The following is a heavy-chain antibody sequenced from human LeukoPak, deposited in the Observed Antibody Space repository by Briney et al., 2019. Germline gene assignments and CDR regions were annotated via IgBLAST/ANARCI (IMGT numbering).Heavy chain of an antibody. V-gene: IGHV3-23*01. CDR3: AKQKGLLWFGEGYWFDL. CDR2: ISGSGGGT. Sequence: GGSLRLSCAASGFTFSSYARSWVGQAPREGVEWVSAISGSGGGTYYADSVKGRFTISRDNSKNTLYLQMNSLRAEDTAVYYCAKQKGLLWFGEGYWFDLWGQGTLVTVSS. J-gene: IGHJ5*02. D-gene: IGHD3-10*01. CDR1: GFTFSSYA.